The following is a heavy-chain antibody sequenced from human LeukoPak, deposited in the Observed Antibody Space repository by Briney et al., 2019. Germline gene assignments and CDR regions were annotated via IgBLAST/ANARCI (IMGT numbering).Heavy chain of an antibody. CDR3: AKYSVQLWDNFDY. CDR1: GFTFSSYA. CDR2: ISGSGDST. D-gene: IGHD5-18*01. V-gene: IGHV3-23*01. J-gene: IGHJ4*02. Sequence: PGGSLRLSCAASGFTFSSYAMSWVRQAPGKGLEWVSAISGSGDSTYYADSVKGRFTISRDNSKNTLYLQMNSLRAEDTAVYYCAKYSVQLWDNFDYWGQGTLVTVSS.